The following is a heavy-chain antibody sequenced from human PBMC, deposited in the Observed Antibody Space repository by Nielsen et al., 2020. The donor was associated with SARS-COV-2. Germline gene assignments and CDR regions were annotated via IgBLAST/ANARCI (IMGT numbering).Heavy chain of an antibody. J-gene: IGHJ6*02. V-gene: IGHV3-23*01. CDR3: AKSPGLWSSVYYRPDYYNGMDV. Sequence: WLRQPPGQGLEWVSAISGSGGSTYYADSVKGRFTISRDNSKNTLYLQMNSLRAEDTAVFYCAKSPGLWSSVYYRPDYYNGMDVWGQGTTVTVSS. CDR2: ISGSGGST. D-gene: IGHD3-22*01.